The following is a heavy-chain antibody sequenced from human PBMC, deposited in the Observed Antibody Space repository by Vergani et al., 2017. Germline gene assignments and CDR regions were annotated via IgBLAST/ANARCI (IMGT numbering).Heavy chain of an antibody. CDR1: GGSISSYY. Sequence: QVQLQESGPGLVKPSETLSLTCTVSGGSISSYYWSWIRQPAGKGLEWIGRIYTSGSTNYNPSLKSRVTMSVDTSKNQFSLKLSSVTAADTAVYYCARGNIAAAGKGPRVYNWFDPWGQGTLVTVSS. J-gene: IGHJ5*02. V-gene: IGHV4-4*07. CDR3: ARGNIAAAGKGPRVYNWFDP. D-gene: IGHD6-13*01. CDR2: IYTSGST.